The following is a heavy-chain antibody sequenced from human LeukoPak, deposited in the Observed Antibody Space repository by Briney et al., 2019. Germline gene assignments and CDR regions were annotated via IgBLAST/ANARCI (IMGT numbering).Heavy chain of an antibody. CDR2: INGDGSST. CDR3: ARSQGPYDY. V-gene: IGHV3-74*01. CDR1: GFTVSSNY. J-gene: IGHJ4*02. Sequence: GGSLRLSCAASGFTVSSNYMNWVRQAPGKGLVWVSRINGDGSSTNYADSVKGRFTISRDNAKNTLYLQLNSLRAEDTAIYYCARSQGPYDYWGQGTLVTVSS.